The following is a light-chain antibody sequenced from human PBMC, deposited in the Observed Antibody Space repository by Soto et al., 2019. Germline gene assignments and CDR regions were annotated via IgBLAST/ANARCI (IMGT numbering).Light chain of an antibody. Sequence: DIQMTQSPSTLSASVGDRVTITCRASQSISSYLNWSQQKPGKAPKLPIYEASSLQSGVPSRISGSGSGTDFTLTISSLQPEDFATYYCQQANSFPITFGQGTRLEIK. CDR1: QSISSY. J-gene: IGKJ5*01. V-gene: IGKV1-39*01. CDR2: EAS. CDR3: QQANSFPIT.